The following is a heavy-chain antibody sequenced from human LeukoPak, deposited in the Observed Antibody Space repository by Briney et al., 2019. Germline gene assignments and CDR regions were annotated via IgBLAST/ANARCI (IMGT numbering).Heavy chain of an antibody. Sequence: ASVKVSCTASGYTFTSHGFSWVRQAPGQGLEWMGWISAYKGNTNYVQKFQGRVTMTTDTSTSTAYMELRSLRSDDTAVYYCARAATVTTADYWGQGTLVTVSS. CDR3: ARAATVTTADY. CDR2: ISAYKGNT. CDR1: GYTFTSHG. J-gene: IGHJ4*02. V-gene: IGHV1-18*01. D-gene: IGHD4-17*01.